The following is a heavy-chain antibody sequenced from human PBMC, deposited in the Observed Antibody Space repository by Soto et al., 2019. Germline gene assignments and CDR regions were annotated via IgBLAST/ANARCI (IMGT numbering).Heavy chain of an antibody. CDR2: IIPIFGTA. V-gene: IGHV1-69*13. J-gene: IGHJ4*02. CDR1: GGTFSSYA. D-gene: IGHD3-22*01. CDR3: ARAMGARDYYDSSGYFDY. Sequence: SVKVSCKASGGTFSSYAISWVRQAPGQGPEWMGGIIPIFGTANYAQKFQGRVTITADESTSTAYMELSSLRSEDTAVYYCARAMGARDYYDSSGYFDYWGQGTLVTVSS.